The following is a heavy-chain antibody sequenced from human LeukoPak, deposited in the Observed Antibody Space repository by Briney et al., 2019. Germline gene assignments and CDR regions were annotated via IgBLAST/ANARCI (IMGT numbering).Heavy chain of an antibody. V-gene: IGHV4-38-2*01. J-gene: IGHJ3*02. D-gene: IGHD2-15*01. CDR1: GYSISSGYY. Sequence: SETLSLTCAVSGYSISSGYYWGWIRQPPGKGLEWIGSIHHSGSTYYNPPLKSRVTISVDTSKNQFSLKLSSVTAADTAVYYCARGGHCSGGSCLFLRRGAFDIWGQGTMVTVSS. CDR2: IHHSGST. CDR3: ARGGHCSGGSCLFLRRGAFDI.